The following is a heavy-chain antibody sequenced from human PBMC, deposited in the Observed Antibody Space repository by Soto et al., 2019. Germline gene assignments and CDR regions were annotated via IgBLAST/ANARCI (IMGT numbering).Heavy chain of an antibody. Sequence: GGSLRLSCAASGSTFRSFTMNWVRQAPGKGLEWVSTISSNSAYIYYTDALRGRFTISRDNAKNSLHLQMNSLRAEDTAVYYCTRDAARDSSARGWFDPWGPGTLVTVSS. J-gene: IGHJ5*02. CDR2: ISSNSAYI. CDR3: TRDAARDSSARGWFDP. D-gene: IGHD6-13*01. V-gene: IGHV3-21*01. CDR1: GSTFRSFT.